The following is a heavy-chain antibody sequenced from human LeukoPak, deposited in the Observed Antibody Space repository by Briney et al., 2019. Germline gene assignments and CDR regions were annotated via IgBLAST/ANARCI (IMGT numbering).Heavy chain of an antibody. CDR3: ARDGGPAAPHHYYGMDV. J-gene: IGHJ6*02. CDR2: IYSAGST. D-gene: IGHD2-2*01. V-gene: IGHV3-53*01. Sequence: GGSLRLSCAASGFTVSSNYMSWVRQAPGKGLEWVSIIYSAGSTKYADSVKGRFTISRDNSKNTLYLQMNSLRAEDTAVYYCARDGGPAAPHHYYGMDVRGQGTTVTVSS. CDR1: GFTVSSNY.